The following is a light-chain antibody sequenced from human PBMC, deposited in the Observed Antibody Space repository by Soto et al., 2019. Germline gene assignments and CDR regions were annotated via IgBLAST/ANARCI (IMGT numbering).Light chain of an antibody. CDR2: GAS. Sequence: EMVMTQSPATLSVSPGERATLSCRARQSISSYLAWYQQKPCQGHRLLIYGASTRATGIPARFSGSGSGTEFTLTISSLQSEDCAIYYCQQYNKWPLTFGQGTKLEIK. CDR1: QSISSY. V-gene: IGKV3-15*01. J-gene: IGKJ2*01. CDR3: QQYNKWPLT.